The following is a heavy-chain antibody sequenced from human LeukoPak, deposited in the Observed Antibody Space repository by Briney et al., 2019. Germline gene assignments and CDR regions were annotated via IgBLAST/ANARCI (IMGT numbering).Heavy chain of an antibody. Sequence: GGSLRLSCAASEFTFSSYWMSWVRQAPGKGLEWVANIKQDGGQIYYLESVKGRFTVSRDNAKNSLYPQMNSLRAEDTAVYYCARLGARQMLEYWGQGTLVTVSS. J-gene: IGHJ4*02. CDR1: EFTFSSYW. V-gene: IGHV3-7*01. CDR3: ARLGARQMLEY. D-gene: IGHD4-17*01. CDR2: IKQDGGQI.